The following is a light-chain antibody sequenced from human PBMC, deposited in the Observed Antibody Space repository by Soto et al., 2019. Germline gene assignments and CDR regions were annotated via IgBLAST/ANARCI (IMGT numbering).Light chain of an antibody. Sequence: EIVLTQSPAPLSLSPGERATLSCRASQSVSSYLAWFQQKPGQAPRLLMNDVSTRVTGFPDRFSGSGSETDFTLTISRLEPEDFAVYYCQHYGDSPSFGGGTKVEMK. J-gene: IGKJ4*01. CDR3: QHYGDSPS. CDR1: QSVSSY. V-gene: IGKV3-20*01. CDR2: DVS.